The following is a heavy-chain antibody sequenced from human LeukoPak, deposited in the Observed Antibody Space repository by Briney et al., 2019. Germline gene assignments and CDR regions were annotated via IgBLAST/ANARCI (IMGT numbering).Heavy chain of an antibody. Sequence: GESLKISCKNSGSTFTSYWIGWVRQMPGKGLEWMGLIFPGDSDTRYSPSFQGQVTISADKSISTAHLQWTSLKASDIAMYYCARQTASSYWYFDLWGRGTLVSVSS. D-gene: IGHD5-18*01. CDR2: IFPGDSDT. J-gene: IGHJ2*01. CDR1: GSTFTSYW. V-gene: IGHV5-51*01. CDR3: ARQTASSYWYFDL.